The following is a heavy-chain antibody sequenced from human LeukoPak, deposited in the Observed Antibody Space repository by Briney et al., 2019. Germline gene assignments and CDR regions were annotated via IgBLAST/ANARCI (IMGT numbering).Heavy chain of an antibody. D-gene: IGHD6-19*01. CDR1: GFTFAGYV. V-gene: IGHV3-30*03. CDR2: ISYDGSKQ. CDR3: ARAGRARGSRSGDRSFYYAGLDV. Sequence: GGSLRLSCEASGFTFAGYVFHWVRQTPGKGLEWVAVISYDGSKQYYADSVQGRFIISRDDSKNTLYVQMNSLRAEDTAVYYCARAGRARGSRSGDRSFYYAGLDVWGQGTTVTVSS. J-gene: IGHJ6*02.